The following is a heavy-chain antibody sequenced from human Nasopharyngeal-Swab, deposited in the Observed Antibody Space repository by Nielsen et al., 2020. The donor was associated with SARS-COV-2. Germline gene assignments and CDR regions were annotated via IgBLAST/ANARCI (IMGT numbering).Heavy chain of an antibody. CDR1: DYSISSGYY. D-gene: IGHD3-3*01. J-gene: IGHJ5*02. CDR2: IYYSGST. CDR3: ARGLQYYDFWSGHYATNWFDP. Sequence: SETLSLTCTVSDYSISSGYYWGWIRQPPGKGLEWIGSIYYSGSTYYNPSLKSRVTISVDTSKNQFSLKLSSVTAADTAVYYCARGLQYYDFWSGHYATNWFDPWGQGTLVTVSS. V-gene: IGHV4-38-2*02.